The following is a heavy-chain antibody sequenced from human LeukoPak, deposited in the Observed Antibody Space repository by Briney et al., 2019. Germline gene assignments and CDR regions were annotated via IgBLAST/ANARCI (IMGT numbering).Heavy chain of an antibody. J-gene: IGHJ4*02. CDR2: VSNRGDTG. Sequence: GGSLRLSCAASGFTFNNHAMRWVRQTPGKGLEWGSTVSNRGDTGYYIDSVRGRFTVSRDNSKNTLYLQMNSLRAEDPDIYYCVKRGVTSGPFDSWGQGTLVTVSS. D-gene: IGHD2-8*02. CDR1: GFTFNNHA. V-gene: IGHV3-23*01. CDR3: VKRGVTSGPFDS.